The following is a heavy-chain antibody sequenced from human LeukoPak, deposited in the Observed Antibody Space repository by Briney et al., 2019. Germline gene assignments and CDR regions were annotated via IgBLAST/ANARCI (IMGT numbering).Heavy chain of an antibody. CDR3: ARTTGYSSGTWGWFDP. Sequence: PSETLSLTCTVSGGSISSYYWSWIRQPPGKGLKWIGYIYYSGSTNYNPSLKSRVTISVDTSKNQFSLKLSSVTAADTAVYYCARTTGYSSGTWGWFDPWGQGTLVTVSS. CDR1: GGSISSYY. D-gene: IGHD6-25*01. J-gene: IGHJ5*02. V-gene: IGHV4-59*01. CDR2: IYYSGST.